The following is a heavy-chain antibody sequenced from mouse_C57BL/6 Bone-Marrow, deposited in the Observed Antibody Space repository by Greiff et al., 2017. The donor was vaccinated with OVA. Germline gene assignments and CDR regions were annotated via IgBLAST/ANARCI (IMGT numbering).Heavy chain of an antibody. D-gene: IGHD1-1*01. V-gene: IGHV6-6*01. CDR1: GFTFSDAW. CDR2: IRNKANNHAT. Sequence: EVQVVESGGGLVQPGGSMKLSCAASGFTFSDAWMDWVRQSPEKGLEWVAEIRNKANNHATYYAESVKGRFTISRDDSKSSVYLQMNSLRAEDTGIYYCTSIYYYGSSQSFFDYWGQGTTLTVSS. J-gene: IGHJ2*01. CDR3: TSIYYYGSSQSFFDY.